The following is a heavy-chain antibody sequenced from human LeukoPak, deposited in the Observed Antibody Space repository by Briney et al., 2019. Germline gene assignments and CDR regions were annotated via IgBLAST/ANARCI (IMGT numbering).Heavy chain of an antibody. V-gene: IGHV1-46*01. CDR3: AREWVSGYYYGMDV. CDR2: INPSGGST. Sequence: ASVKVSCKVSGYTLTSYYMHWVRQAPGQGLEWMGIINPSGGSTSSAQKFQGRVTMIRDTSTSTVYMELSSLRSEDTAVYYCAREWVSGYYYGMDVWGQGTTVTVSS. J-gene: IGHJ6*02. CDR1: GYTLTSYY. D-gene: IGHD1-26*01.